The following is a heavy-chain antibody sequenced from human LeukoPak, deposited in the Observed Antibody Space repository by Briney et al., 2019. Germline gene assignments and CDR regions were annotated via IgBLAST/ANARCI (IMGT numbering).Heavy chain of an antibody. Sequence: GASVKVSCKASGYTFTDYYMHWVRQAPGQGLEWMGWIKPNSAATSYAQEFQGRVTMTRDTSISTAYMELSNLRSDDTAVYYCARGSGLTGDLKRPFDPWGQGALVTVSS. CDR3: ARGSGLTGDLKRPFDP. CDR1: GYTFTDYY. CDR2: IKPNSAAT. J-gene: IGHJ5*02. V-gene: IGHV1-2*02. D-gene: IGHD7-27*01.